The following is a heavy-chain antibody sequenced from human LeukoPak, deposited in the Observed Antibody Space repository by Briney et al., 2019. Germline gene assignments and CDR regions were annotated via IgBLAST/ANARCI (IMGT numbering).Heavy chain of an antibody. CDR2: ISNSGRT. Sequence: PGGSLRLSCAASGFTFTTYGVSWARQAPGKGLEWVSAISNSGRTYYVDSVKGRFTISRDNSKNTVDLQMNSLRAEDTAVYYCAKESPYAVGGTGRVYYFDYWGQGALVTVSS. V-gene: IGHV3-23*01. CDR3: AKESPYAVGGTGRVYYFDY. J-gene: IGHJ4*02. D-gene: IGHD1-26*01. CDR1: GFTFTTYG.